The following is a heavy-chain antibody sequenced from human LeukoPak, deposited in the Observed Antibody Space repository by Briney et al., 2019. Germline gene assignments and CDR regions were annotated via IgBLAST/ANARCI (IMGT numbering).Heavy chain of an antibody. J-gene: IGHJ4*02. CDR1: GGSFSGYY. V-gene: IGHV4-34*01. Sequence: SETLSLTCAVYGGSFSGYYWSWIRQPPGKGLEWIGEINHSGSTNYNPSLKSRVTISVDTSKSQFSLKLSSVTAADTAVYYCASAEDTVTTEFDYWGQGTLVTVSS. CDR2: INHSGST. CDR3: ASAEDTVTTEFDY. D-gene: IGHD4-11*01.